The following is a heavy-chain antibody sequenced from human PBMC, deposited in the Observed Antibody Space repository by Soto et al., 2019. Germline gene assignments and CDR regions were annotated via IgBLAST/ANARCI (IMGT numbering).Heavy chain of an antibody. CDR2: INHSGST. D-gene: IGHD2-2*01. Sequence: PSETLSLTCAVYGGSFSGYYWSWIRQPPGKGLEWIGEINHSGSTNYNPSLKSRVTISVDTSKNQFSLKLSSVTAADTAVYCCARGRKYQLRRDNWFDPWGQGTLVTVSS. V-gene: IGHV4-34*01. CDR1: GGSFSGYY. CDR3: ARGRKYQLRRDNWFDP. J-gene: IGHJ5*02.